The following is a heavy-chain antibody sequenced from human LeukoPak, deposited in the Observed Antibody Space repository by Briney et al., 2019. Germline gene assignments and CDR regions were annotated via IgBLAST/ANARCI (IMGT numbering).Heavy chain of an antibody. CDR2: ISYDGSNK. J-gene: IGHJ4*02. CDR3: ARQMPGESTLDY. Sequence: GGSLRLSCAVSGLTFRSYGMHWVRQAPGKGLEWVAVISYDGSNKYYADSVKGRFTISRDNSKNTLYLQMNSLRAEDTAVYYCARQMPGESTLDYWGQGTLVTVSS. D-gene: IGHD3-16*01. CDR1: GLTFRSYG. V-gene: IGHV3-30*19.